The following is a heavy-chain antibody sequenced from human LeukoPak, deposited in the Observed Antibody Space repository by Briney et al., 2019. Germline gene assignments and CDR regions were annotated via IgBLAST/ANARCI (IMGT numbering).Heavy chain of an antibody. CDR2: INHSGST. V-gene: IGHV4-34*01. CDR3: ARGGAVLLWFGVAFDI. J-gene: IGHJ3*02. D-gene: IGHD3-10*01. Sequence: SETLSLTCAVYGGSFSGYYWSWIRQPPGKGLEWIGEINHSGSTNYNPSLKSRVTISVDTSKNQFSLKLSSVTAADTAVYYCARGGAVLLWFGVAFDIWGQGTMVTVSS. CDR1: GGSFSGYY.